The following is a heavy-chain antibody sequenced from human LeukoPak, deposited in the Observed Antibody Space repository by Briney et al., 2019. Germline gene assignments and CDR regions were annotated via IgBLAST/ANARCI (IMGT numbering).Heavy chain of an antibody. V-gene: IGHV3-23*01. CDR2: ISGSGGST. D-gene: IGHD5-12*01. J-gene: IGHJ4*02. CDR3: AKVMHSGYDWSRNKFDY. Sequence: GGSLRLSCAASGFTFSSYAMSWVRQAPGKGLEWVSAISGSGGSTYYADSVKGRFTISRDNSKNTLYLQMNSLRAEDTAVYYCAKVMHSGYDWSRNKFDYWGQGTLVTVSS. CDR1: GFTFSSYA.